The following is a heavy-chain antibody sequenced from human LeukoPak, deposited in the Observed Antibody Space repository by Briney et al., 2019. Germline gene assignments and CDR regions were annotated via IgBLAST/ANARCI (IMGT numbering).Heavy chain of an antibody. J-gene: IGHJ4*02. D-gene: IGHD5-18*01. CDR2: IYYSGST. CDR1: GGSISSGDYY. Sequence: SQTLSLTCTVSGGSISSGDYYWRWIRQPPGKGLEWIGYIYYSGSTYYNPSLKSRVTISVDTSKNQFSLKLSSVTAADTAVYYCARGDTEAYFDYWGQGTLVTVSS. V-gene: IGHV4-30-4*01. CDR3: ARGDTEAYFDY.